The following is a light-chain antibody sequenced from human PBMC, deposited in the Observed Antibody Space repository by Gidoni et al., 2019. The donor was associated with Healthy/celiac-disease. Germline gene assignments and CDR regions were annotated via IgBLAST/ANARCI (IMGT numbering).Light chain of an antibody. CDR3: QQSYSTPLT. CDR2: AAS. J-gene: IGKJ4*01. Sequence: IQMTQSPSCLSASVGDRVTITCRASQSNNSYLNWYQQKPGKAPKLLIYAASILQSGVPARFSGSGSGTDFTLTISSLQPEDFAIYYCQQSYSTPLTFXGXTKVEIK. CDR1: QSNNSY. V-gene: IGKV1-39*01.